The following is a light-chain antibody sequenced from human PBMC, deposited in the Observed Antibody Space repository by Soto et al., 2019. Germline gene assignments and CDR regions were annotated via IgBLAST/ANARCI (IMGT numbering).Light chain of an antibody. V-gene: IGKV3-11*01. Sequence: IVLTQSPGTLSLSPGERATLSCRDSQTGNNNYLAWYQQKPGQAPRLLIYDAYNRATGIPPRFSGSGSGTDFTLTISSLEPEDSAVYYCQQRHMLPITFGQGTRLEIK. CDR1: QTGNNNY. CDR3: QQRHMLPIT. J-gene: IGKJ5*01. CDR2: DAY.